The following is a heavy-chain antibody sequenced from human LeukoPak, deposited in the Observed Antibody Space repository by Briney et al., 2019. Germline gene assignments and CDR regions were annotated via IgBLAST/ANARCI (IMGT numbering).Heavy chain of an antibody. Sequence: GGSLRLSCAASGFNFGTYSMHWARQAPGKGLEWVAVIWYDGSNEDYVDSVKGRFTISRDNSKNTLYLQMNSLRAEDTAVYYCAKDRERSSSWYYYYYYMDVWGKGTTVTVSS. CDR2: IWYDGSNE. CDR3: AKDRERSSSWYYYYYYMDV. D-gene: IGHD6-13*01. CDR1: GFNFGTYS. J-gene: IGHJ6*03. V-gene: IGHV3-33*06.